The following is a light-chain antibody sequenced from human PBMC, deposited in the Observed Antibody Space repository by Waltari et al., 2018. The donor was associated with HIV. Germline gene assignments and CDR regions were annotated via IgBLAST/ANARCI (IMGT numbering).Light chain of an antibody. CDR2: RNS. CDR3: AAGADSLSVVV. CDR1: SSNIGSYY. Sequence: QSVLTQPPSASGTPGQRVTISCSGSSSNIGSYYVYWYQQLPGTAPKLLIYRNSQRPSGVPVRCSCSNSGASASPAIGVRRSEDEADYYCAAGADSLSVVVFGGGTKLTVL. J-gene: IGLJ2*01. V-gene: IGLV1-47*01.